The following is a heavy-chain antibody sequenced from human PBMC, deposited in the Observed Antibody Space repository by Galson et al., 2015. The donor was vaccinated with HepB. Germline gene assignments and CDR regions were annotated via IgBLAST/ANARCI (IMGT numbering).Heavy chain of an antibody. J-gene: IGHJ4*02. D-gene: IGHD3-3*01. Sequence: SLRLSCAASGFTFSSYSMNWVRQAPGKGLEWVSYISSSSSTIYYADSVKGRFTISRDNAKNSLYLQMNSLRAEDTAVYYCARDPPPRGNYDLWSGYDYWGQGTLVTVSS. CDR2: ISSSSSTI. CDR1: GFTFSSYS. V-gene: IGHV3-48*01. CDR3: ARDPPPRGNYDLWSGYDY.